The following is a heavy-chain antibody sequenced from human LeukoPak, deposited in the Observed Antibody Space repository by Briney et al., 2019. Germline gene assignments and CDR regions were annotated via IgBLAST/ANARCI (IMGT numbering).Heavy chain of an antibody. D-gene: IGHD3-10*01. CDR1: GFTVRNNY. J-gene: IGHJ4*02. CDR2: IYSGGST. CDR3: ATGERMVRGDGVDY. Sequence: GGSLRLSCAASGFTVRNNYMSWVRQAPGKGLEWVSVIYSGGSTYYADSVKGRFTISRDNSKNTPYLQMNSLRAEDTAVYFCATGERMVRGDGVDYWGQGTLVTVSS. V-gene: IGHV3-66*01.